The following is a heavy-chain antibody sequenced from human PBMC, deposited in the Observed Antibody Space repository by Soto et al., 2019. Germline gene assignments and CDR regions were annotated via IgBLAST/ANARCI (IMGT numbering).Heavy chain of an antibody. D-gene: IGHD2-2*01. V-gene: IGHV3-23*01. J-gene: IGHJ6*03. CDR1: GFTFSTYA. Sequence: GGSLRLSCAASGFTFSTYAMAWIRQAPGKGLEWVSGISDNGGRTYYAASVKGRFTISRDNSKSTLYLQMNSLRPEDTAMYYCAKSSSWAHYYYMDVWGKGTTVTVSS. CDR3: AKSSSWAHYYYMDV. CDR2: ISDNGGRT.